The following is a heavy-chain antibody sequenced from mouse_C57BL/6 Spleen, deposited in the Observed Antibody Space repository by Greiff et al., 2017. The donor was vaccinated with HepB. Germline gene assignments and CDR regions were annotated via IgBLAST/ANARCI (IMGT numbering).Heavy chain of an antibody. Sequence: QVHVKQSGAELVKPGASVKISCKASGYAFSSYWMNWVKQRPGKGLEWIGQIYPGDGDTNYNGKFKGKATLTADKSSSTAYMQLSSLTSEDSAVYFCARLDSNPFDYWGQGTTLTVSS. CDR2: IYPGDGDT. D-gene: IGHD2-5*01. CDR3: ARLDSNPFDY. J-gene: IGHJ2*01. V-gene: IGHV1-80*01. CDR1: GYAFSSYW.